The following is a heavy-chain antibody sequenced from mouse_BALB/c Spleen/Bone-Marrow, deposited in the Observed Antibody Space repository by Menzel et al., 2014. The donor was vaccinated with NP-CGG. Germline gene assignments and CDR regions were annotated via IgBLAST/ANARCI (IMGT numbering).Heavy chain of an antibody. Sequence: EVKVEESGGGLVQPGESLKLSCESNEYEFPSHDMSWVRRTPEKRLELVAAINSDGGSTYYPDTMERRFIISRDNTKKTLYLQMSSLRSEDTALYYCARHANWDWFAYWGQGTLVTVSA. CDR2: INSDGGST. CDR3: ARHANWDWFAY. J-gene: IGHJ3*01. CDR1: EYEFPSHD. D-gene: IGHD4-1*01. V-gene: IGHV5-2*03.